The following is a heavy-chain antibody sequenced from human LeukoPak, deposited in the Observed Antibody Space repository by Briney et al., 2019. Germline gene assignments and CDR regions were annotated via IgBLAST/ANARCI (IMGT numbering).Heavy chain of an antibody. D-gene: IGHD6-19*01. CDR1: GFTVSSNY. CDR2: IRYDGSNK. V-gene: IGHV3-30*02. Sequence: PGGSLRLSCAASGFTVSSNYMSWVRQAPGKGLEWVAFIRYDGSNKYYADSVKGRFTISRDNSKNTLYLQMNSLRAEDTAVYYCAKKLGSGWYYFDYWGQGTLVTVSS. J-gene: IGHJ4*02. CDR3: AKKLGSGWYYFDY.